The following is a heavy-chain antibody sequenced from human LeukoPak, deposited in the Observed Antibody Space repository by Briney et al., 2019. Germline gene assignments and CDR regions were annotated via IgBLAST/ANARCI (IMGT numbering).Heavy chain of an antibody. CDR1: GGSISSGGYS. V-gene: IGHV4-30-2*01. Sequence: SETLSLTCAVSGGSISSGGYSWSWIRQPPGKGLEWIGYIYHSGSTYYNPSLKSRVTISVDRSKNQFSLKLSSVTAADTAVYYCARDELRIHWYFDLWGRGTLVTVSS. CDR2: IYHSGST. J-gene: IGHJ2*01. CDR3: ARDELRIHWYFDL. D-gene: IGHD7-27*01.